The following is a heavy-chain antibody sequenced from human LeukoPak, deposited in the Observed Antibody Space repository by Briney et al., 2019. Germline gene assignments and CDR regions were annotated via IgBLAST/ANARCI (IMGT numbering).Heavy chain of an antibody. J-gene: IGHJ4*02. D-gene: IGHD6-19*01. CDR1: GVSISSSNYY. V-gene: IGHV4-39*01. CDR3: ARHASVDGNWPRPLDY. CDR2: IYYSGST. Sequence: PSETLSLTCTVSGVSISSSNYYWDWLRQPPGKGLEWIGNIYYSGSTYYKPSLKTRVTISVDTSKNQFSLKLTSVTAADTAVYYCARHASVDGNWPRPLDYWGQGSLVTVSS.